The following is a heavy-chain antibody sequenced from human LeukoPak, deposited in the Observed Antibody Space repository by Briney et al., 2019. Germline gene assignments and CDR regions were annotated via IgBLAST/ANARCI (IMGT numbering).Heavy chain of an antibody. J-gene: IGHJ4*02. D-gene: IGHD3-22*01. CDR3: ATNPTLYYDSSGYYYY. CDR2: FDPEDGET. Sequence: ASVKVSCKVSGYTLTELSMHWVRQAPGKGLEWMGGFDPEDGETIYAQKFQGRVTMTEDTSTDTAYMELSSLRSEDTAVYYCATNPTLYYDSSGYYYYWGQGTLVTVSS. V-gene: IGHV1-24*01. CDR1: GYTLTELS.